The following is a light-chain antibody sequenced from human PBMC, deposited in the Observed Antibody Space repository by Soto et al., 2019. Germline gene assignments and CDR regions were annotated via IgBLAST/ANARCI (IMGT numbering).Light chain of an antibody. CDR2: DVS. J-gene: IGLJ2*01. V-gene: IGLV2-14*01. Sequence: QSVLTQPASVSGSPGQSITISCTGTSGDIGTYNYVSWYQQHPGKAPKLMIYDVSNRPSWVSNRFSGSKSGNTASLTISGLQAEDEADYYCSSYTSSSTLVFGGGTKLTVL. CDR1: SGDIGTYNY. CDR3: SSYTSSSTLV.